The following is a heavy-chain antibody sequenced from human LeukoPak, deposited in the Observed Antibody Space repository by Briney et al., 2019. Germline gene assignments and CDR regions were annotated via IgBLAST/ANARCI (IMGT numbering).Heavy chain of an antibody. CDR2: INHSGST. J-gene: IGHJ5*02. Sequence: PSETLSLTCAVYGGSFSGYYWSWIRQPPGKGLEWIGEINHSGSTNYNPSLKSRVTMSVDTSKNQFSLKLSSVTAADTAVYYCATLAYCGGDCFENWFDPWGQGTLVTVSS. CDR1: GGSFSGYY. CDR3: ATLAYCGGDCFENWFDP. V-gene: IGHV4-34*01. D-gene: IGHD2-21*02.